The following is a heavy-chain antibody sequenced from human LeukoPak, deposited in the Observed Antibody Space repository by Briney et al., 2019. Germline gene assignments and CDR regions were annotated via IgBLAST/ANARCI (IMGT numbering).Heavy chain of an antibody. CDR1: GGSFSGYY. CDR2: INHSGST. V-gene: IGHV4-34*01. J-gene: IGHJ4*02. Sequence: SETLSLTCAVYGGSFSGYYWSWIRQPPGKGLEWIGEINHSGSTNYNPSLKSRVTISVDTSKNQFSLKLSSVTAADTAVYYCARTFVRHYYGSGSYPFDYWGQGTLVTVSS. D-gene: IGHD3-10*01. CDR3: ARTFVRHYYGSGSYPFDY.